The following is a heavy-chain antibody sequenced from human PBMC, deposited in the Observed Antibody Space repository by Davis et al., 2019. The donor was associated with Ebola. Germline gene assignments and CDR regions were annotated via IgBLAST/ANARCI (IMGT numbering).Heavy chain of an antibody. CDR1: GFTFSSYW. Sequence: GESLKISCAASGFTFSSYWMHWVRQAPGKGLVWVSRINSDGSSTSYADSVKGRFTISRDNAKNTLYLQMNSLRAEDTAVYYCARDPQVGVGDYYYYYGMDVWGQGTTVTVSS. CDR2: INSDGSST. CDR3: ARDPQVGVGDYYYYYGMDV. V-gene: IGHV3-74*01. D-gene: IGHD1-26*01. J-gene: IGHJ6*02.